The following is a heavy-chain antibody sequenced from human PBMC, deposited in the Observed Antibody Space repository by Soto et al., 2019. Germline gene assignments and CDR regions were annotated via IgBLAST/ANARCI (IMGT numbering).Heavy chain of an antibody. V-gene: IGHV4-31*03. Sequence: SETLSLTCTVSGGSISSGGYYWSWIRQNPGKGLEWIGYIYYSGSTYYNPSLKSRVTISVDTSKNQFSLKLSSWTAAGTAVYSCARERMVRGVIITYRIAPWGQGPLVTAPQ. CDR3: ARERMVRGVIITYRIAP. J-gene: IGHJ5*02. CDR2: IYYSGST. D-gene: IGHD3-10*01. CDR1: GGSISSGGYY.